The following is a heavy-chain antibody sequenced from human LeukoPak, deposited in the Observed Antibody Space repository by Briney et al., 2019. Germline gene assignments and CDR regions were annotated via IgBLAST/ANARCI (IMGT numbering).Heavy chain of an antibody. Sequence: GASVKVSCKASGYTFTSYYMHWVRQAPGQGLEWMGWMNPNSGNTGYAQKFQGRVTITRNTSISTAYMELSSLRSEDTAVYYCARMAGATGYFDYWGQGTLVTVSS. V-gene: IGHV1-8*03. CDR3: ARMAGATGYFDY. CDR1: GYTFTSYY. CDR2: MNPNSGNT. J-gene: IGHJ4*02. D-gene: IGHD1-26*01.